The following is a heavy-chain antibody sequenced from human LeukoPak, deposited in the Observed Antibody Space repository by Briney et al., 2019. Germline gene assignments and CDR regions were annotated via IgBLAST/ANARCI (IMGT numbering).Heavy chain of an antibody. V-gene: IGHV3-7*01. Sequence: PGGSLRLSCAASGFTFSRYWMTWVRQAPGKGLEWVANINQDGSVKYYVDSVKGRFTISRDNAKNSLYLQMNSLRAEDTAVYYCARDRAVAGTDYWGQGTLVTVSS. J-gene: IGHJ4*02. CDR3: ARDRAVAGTDY. D-gene: IGHD6-19*01. CDR1: GFTFSRYW. CDR2: INQDGSVK.